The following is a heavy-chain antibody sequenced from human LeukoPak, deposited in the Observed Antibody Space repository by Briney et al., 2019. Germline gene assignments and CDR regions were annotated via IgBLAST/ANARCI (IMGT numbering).Heavy chain of an antibody. Sequence: PGGSLRLSCAASGFTFSSYAMHWVRQAPGKGLEYVSAISSNGGSTYYANSVKGRFTISRDNSKNTLYLQMGSLRAEDMAVYYCARGVPLAYDTWGQGTLVTVSS. CDR3: ARGVPLAYDT. CDR1: GFTFSSYA. J-gene: IGHJ5*02. CDR2: ISSNGGST. V-gene: IGHV3-64*01. D-gene: IGHD2-2*01.